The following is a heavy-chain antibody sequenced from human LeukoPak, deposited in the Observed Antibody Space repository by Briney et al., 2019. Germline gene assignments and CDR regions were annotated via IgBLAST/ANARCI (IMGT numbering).Heavy chain of an antibody. V-gene: IGHV4-34*01. Sequence: SETLSLTCAVYGGSFSGYYWSWIRQPPGKGLEWIGEINHSGSTNYNPSLKSRVTISVDTSKNQFSLKLSSVTAADTAVYYCARGCHRGSCRMIPSQPYPVYYFDYWGQGTLVTVSS. D-gene: IGHD1-26*01. CDR2: INHSGST. CDR1: GGSFSGYY. CDR3: ARGCHRGSCRMIPSQPYPVYYFDY. J-gene: IGHJ4*02.